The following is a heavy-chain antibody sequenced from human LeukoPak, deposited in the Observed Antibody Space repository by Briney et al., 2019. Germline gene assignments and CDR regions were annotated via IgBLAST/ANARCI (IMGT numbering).Heavy chain of an antibody. D-gene: IGHD1-26*01. CDR3: ASSRSYRFDY. J-gene: IGHJ4*02. Sequence: GGSLRLSCEASGFTFSSYSMNWVRQAPGKGLEWVSHITASGTAMFYADSVKGRFTISRDNAKNSLYLQMNSLRDEDTAVYYCASSRSYRFDYWGQGTLVTVSS. CDR1: GFTFSSYS. V-gene: IGHV3-48*02. CDR2: ITASGTAM.